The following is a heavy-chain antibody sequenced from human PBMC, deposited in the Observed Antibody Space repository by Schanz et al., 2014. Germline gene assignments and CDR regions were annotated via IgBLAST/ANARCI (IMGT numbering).Heavy chain of an antibody. CDR1: GFSFSIFA. V-gene: IGHV3-23*01. J-gene: IGHJ4*02. Sequence: EVQLLESGGGLVQPGGSLRLSCAASGFSFSIFAMTWVRQAPGQGLEWVSTISGSGGDTYPADSVKGRFTISRDNSNNTLYLQMKSLRADDTAVYYCAKYGEGYSYGVVEYWGQGILVTVSS. D-gene: IGHD5-18*01. CDR3: AKYGEGYSYGVVEY. CDR2: ISGSGGDT.